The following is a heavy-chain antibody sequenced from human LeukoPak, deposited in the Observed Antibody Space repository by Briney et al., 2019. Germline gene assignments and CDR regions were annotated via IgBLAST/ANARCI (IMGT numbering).Heavy chain of an antibody. Sequence: PSETLSLTCTVSGGSISGVDYYWNWIRQPPGRGLEWIGFISYSGSTYYIPSLRSRVSISAETSKNQFPLRLSSVTATDTAVYYCVRGHSSGHGAYFDYWGQGTLATVSS. J-gene: IGHJ4*02. CDR3: VRGHSSGHGAYFDY. CDR1: GGSISGVDYY. V-gene: IGHV4-30-4*01. CDR2: ISYSGST. D-gene: IGHD3-22*01.